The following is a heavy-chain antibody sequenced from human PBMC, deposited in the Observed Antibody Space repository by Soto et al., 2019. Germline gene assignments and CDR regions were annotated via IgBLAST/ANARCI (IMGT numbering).Heavy chain of an antibody. V-gene: IGHV4-34*01. CDR1: GGSFSGYY. J-gene: IGHJ4*02. CDR3: ERVTCSVLVDY. D-gene: IGHD6-25*01. Sequence: ENLPHTKAVYGGSFSGYYWSWIRQPPGKGLEWIGEINHSGSTNYNPSLKSRVTISVDTSKNQFSLKLSSVTAADPAVYYCERVTCSVLVDYWVKGTLV. CDR2: INHSGST.